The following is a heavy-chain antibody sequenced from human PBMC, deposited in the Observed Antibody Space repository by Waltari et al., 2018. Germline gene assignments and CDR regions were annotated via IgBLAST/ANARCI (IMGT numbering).Heavy chain of an antibody. D-gene: IGHD3-3*01. V-gene: IGHV1-2*02. Sequence: QVQLVQSGAEVKKPGASVKVSCKASGYTFTGYYMHWVRQAPGQGLEWMRWINPNRGGTNYAQKFQGRVTMTRDTSTSTAYMELSRLRSDDTAVYYCARSGWSGNTPLDAFDIWGQGTMVTVSS. CDR1: GYTFTGYY. CDR3: ARSGWSGNTPLDAFDI. J-gene: IGHJ3*02. CDR2: INPNRGGT.